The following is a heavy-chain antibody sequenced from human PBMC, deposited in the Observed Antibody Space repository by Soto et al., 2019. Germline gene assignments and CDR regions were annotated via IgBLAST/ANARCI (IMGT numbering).Heavy chain of an antibody. Sequence: QVHLQESGPGLVKPSETLSLTCTVSGSSMISYYWGWIRQSPGKGLEWVGNAHDGGDNNYQPSLGSRVTTSLDTPNNSFALSLTSVPAADTALYYCARGRRGYSYGSDWFDPWGPGTQVTVSS. V-gene: IGHV4-59*01. CDR1: GSSMISYY. CDR3: ARGRRGYSYGSDWFDP. D-gene: IGHD5-18*01. CDR2: AHDGGDN. J-gene: IGHJ5*02.